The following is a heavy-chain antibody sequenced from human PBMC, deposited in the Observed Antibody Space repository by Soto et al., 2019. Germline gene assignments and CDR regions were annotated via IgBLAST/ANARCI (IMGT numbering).Heavy chain of an antibody. CDR3: VRDHHDFSSDYHYYHVDD. D-gene: IGHD3-3*01. CDR1: GYTLSNYG. CDR2: SSTYNGNT. Sequence: QAQLVQSGAEMKKPGASVKVSCKASGYTLSNYGISWVRQAPGQGLEWMGWSSTYNGNTKYAKKFQGRVTMTTDTSTSTAYMERRSLRSDDTAVYYCVRDHHDFSSDYHYYHVDDWGKGTTVTVSS. V-gene: IGHV1-18*01. J-gene: IGHJ6*03.